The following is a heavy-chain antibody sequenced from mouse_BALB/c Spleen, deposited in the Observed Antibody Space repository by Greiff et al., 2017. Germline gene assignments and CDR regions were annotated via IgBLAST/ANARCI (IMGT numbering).Heavy chain of an antibody. Sequence: VKLLESGPGLVQPSQSLSITCTVSGFSLTSYGVHWVRQSPGKGLEWLGVIWSGGSTDYNAAFISRLSISKDNSKSQVFFKMNSLQANDTAIYYCARNDYYDYDAMDYWGQGTSVTVSS. V-gene: IGHV2-2*02. CDR3: ARNDYYDYDAMDY. CDR2: IWSGGST. D-gene: IGHD2-1*01. CDR1: GFSLTSYG. J-gene: IGHJ4*01.